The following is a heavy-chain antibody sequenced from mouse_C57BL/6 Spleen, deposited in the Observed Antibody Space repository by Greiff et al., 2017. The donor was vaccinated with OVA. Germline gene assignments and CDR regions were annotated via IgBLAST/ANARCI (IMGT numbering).Heavy chain of an antibody. CDR3: ARYGSSLYYFDD. CDR1: GYTFTSYW. D-gene: IGHD1-1*01. J-gene: IGHJ2*01. CDR2: IYPGSGST. Sequence: VQLQQPGAELVKPGASVKMSCKASGYTFTSYWITWVKQRPGQGLEWIGDIYPGSGSTNYNEKFKSKATLTVDTSSSTAYMQLSSLTSEDSAVYYCARYGSSLYYFDDWGKGTTLTVSS. V-gene: IGHV1-55*01.